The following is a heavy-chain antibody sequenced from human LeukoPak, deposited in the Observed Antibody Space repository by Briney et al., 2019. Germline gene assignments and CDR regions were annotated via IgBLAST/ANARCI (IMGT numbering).Heavy chain of an antibody. V-gene: IGHV1-2*04. CDR2: INPNSGGT. CDR3: ARGVRLGTPGLFWFDP. CDR1: GYTFTSYD. Sequence: ASVKVSCKASGYTFTSYDINWVRQAPGQGLEWMGWINPNSGGTNYAQKFQGWVTMTRDTSISTAYMELSRLRSDDTAVYYCARGVRLGTPGLFWFDPWGQGTLVTVSS. D-gene: IGHD2-15*01. J-gene: IGHJ5*02.